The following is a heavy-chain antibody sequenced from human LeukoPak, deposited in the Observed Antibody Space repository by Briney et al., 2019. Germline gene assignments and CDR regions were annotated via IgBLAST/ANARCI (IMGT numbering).Heavy chain of an antibody. CDR1: GYTFTIYG. J-gene: IGHJ4*02. CDR3: ARGYCTSTSCHLDY. D-gene: IGHD2-2*01. V-gene: IGHV1-18*01. Sequence: GASVKVSCKASGYTFTIYGINWVRQAPGQGLEWMGWISAYNGNTNYAQKLQGRVTMTTDTSTSTAYMELRSLRSDDTAVYYCARGYCTSTSCHLDYWGQGTLVTVSS. CDR2: ISAYNGNT.